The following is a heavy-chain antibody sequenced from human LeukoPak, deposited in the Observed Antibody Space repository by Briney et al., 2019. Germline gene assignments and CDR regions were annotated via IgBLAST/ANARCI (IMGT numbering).Heavy chain of an antibody. CDR2: ISGSGGST. CDR3: AKDRHAPGRYCSSTTCFPFDP. CDR1: GFTSSSYA. V-gene: IGHV3-23*01. Sequence: GGSLRLSCVVSGFTSSSYAMSWVRQAPGKGLEWVSGISGSGGSTYYADSVKGRFTISRDNSKNTLYLQMNSLRAEDTAVYYCAKDRHAPGRYCSSTTCFPFDPWGQGTLVTVSS. D-gene: IGHD2-2*01. J-gene: IGHJ5*02.